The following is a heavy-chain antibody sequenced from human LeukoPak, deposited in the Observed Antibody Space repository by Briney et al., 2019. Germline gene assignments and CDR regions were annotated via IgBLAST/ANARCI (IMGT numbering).Heavy chain of an antibody. Sequence: SETLSLTCTVSGGSVSSGSYYWSWLRQPAGKGLEWIGYIYYSGSTNCNPSLQSRVTISVDTSKNQFSLKLSSVTAADTAVYYCARVLRGYSGYDYDFDYWGQGTLVTVSS. CDR3: ARVLRGYSGYDYDFDY. CDR1: GGSVSSGSYY. V-gene: IGHV4-61*01. D-gene: IGHD5-12*01. CDR2: IYYSGST. J-gene: IGHJ4*02.